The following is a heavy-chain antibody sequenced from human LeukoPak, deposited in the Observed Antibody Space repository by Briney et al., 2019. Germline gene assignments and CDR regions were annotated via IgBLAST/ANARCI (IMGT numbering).Heavy chain of an antibody. CDR1: GYIFGGYD. D-gene: IGHD3-10*01. V-gene: IGHV1-2*06. CDR3: ARMFSEMDV. Sequence: ASVKVSCKASGYIFGGYDIHWVRQAPGQGLEWMGRIDPNSGVTNYAQRFQGRVTMTRDTSIGTAYMEMRRLTFDDTAVYYCARMFSEMDVWGKGTTVTVSS. CDR2: IDPNSGVT. J-gene: IGHJ6*04.